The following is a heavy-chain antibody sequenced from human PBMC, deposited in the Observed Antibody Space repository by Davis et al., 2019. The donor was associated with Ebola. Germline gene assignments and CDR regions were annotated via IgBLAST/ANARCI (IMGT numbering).Heavy chain of an antibody. V-gene: IGHV1-69*06. CDR3: ARMRQQLARIAVAGGLPYYYYYYGMDV. J-gene: IGHJ6*02. D-gene: IGHD6-19*01. CDR2: IIPIFGTA. CDR1: GGTFSSCA. Sequence: AASVKVSCKASGGTFSSCAITWVRQAPGQGLEWMGGIIPIFGTAKYAQKFQGRVTITADKSTSTAYMELSSLRSEDTAVYYCARMRQQLARIAVAGGLPYYYYYYGMDVWGQGTTVTVSS.